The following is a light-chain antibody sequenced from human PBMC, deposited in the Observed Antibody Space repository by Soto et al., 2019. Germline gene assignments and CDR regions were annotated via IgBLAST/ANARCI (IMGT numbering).Light chain of an antibody. CDR3: MQVLQTPPT. CDR1: QSLLHSNGFKY. V-gene: IGKV2-28*01. Sequence: IVLTQSPVSRPVTPGEPASISCRSSQSLLHSNGFKYLNWYLQKPGQSPHLLIYLGSHRASGVPERFSGSGSGTDFTLQISRVEAEDVGVYYCMQVLQTPPTFGQGTKLEIK. J-gene: IGKJ2*01. CDR2: LGS.